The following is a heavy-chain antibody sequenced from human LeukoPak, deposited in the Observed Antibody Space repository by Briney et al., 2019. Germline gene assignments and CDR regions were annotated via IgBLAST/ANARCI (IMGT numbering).Heavy chain of an antibody. CDR3: ARGRIGLLWFGSRTTFDY. CDR1: GASISGSGYY. Sequence: TPSETLSFTCTVSGASISGSGYYWGWIRQPPGKGLEWIGNIYDSGSTYYNASLQSRVTISIDTSKNQFSLRLSSVTAADTAVYYCARGRIGLLWFGSRTTFDYWGQGTLVTVSS. CDR2: IYDSGST. J-gene: IGHJ4*02. V-gene: IGHV4-39*07. D-gene: IGHD3-10*01.